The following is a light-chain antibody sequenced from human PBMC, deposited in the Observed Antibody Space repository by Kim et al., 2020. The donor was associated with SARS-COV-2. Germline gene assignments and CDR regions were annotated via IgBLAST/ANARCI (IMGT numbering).Light chain of an antibody. CDR2: GAS. V-gene: IGKV3-20*01. CDR1: QSDTNNY. J-gene: IGKJ2*01. Sequence: ERATLSCWASQSDTNNYLAWYQHKPGQGPSLLIYGASSRATGIPDRFSASGSGTDFTLTISRLEPEDFAVYYCQQYGNSPYTFGQGTKLEI. CDR3: QQYGNSPYT.